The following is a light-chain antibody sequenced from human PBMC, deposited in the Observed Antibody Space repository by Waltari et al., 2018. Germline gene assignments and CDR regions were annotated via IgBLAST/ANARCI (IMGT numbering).Light chain of an antibody. Sequence: DIQLTQSPSFLSASVGDRVTITCRASRGISSYLAWYQQKPGKAPKLLIYTASTLQSGVPSMFGGSGSGTYFTFTISSLQPEDIATYYCQQYDDLFTFGPGTKVDVK. CDR3: QQYDDLFT. CDR1: RGISSY. J-gene: IGKJ3*01. V-gene: IGKV1-9*01. CDR2: TAS.